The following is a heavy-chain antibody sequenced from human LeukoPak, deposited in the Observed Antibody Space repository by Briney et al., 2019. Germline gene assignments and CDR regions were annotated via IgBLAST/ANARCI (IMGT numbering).Heavy chain of an antibody. D-gene: IGHD3-10*01. J-gene: IGHJ4*02. CDR3: ARGNYYGQDY. CDR2: INSDGSTT. CDR1: GFTFSSYW. V-gene: IGHV3-74*01. Sequence: GGSLRLSCGASGFTFSSYWMPWVRQAPGKRLVWISRINSDGSTTSYADSVKGRFTISRDNAKNTLYLQMNSLRAEDTAVYYCARGNYYGQDYWGQGTLVTVSS.